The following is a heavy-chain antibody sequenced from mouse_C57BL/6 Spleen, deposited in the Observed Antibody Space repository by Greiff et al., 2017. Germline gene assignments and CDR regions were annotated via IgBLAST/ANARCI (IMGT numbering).Heavy chain of an antibody. V-gene: IGHV5-16*01. Sequence: EVKLVDSEGGLVQPGSSMKLSCTASGFTFSDYYMAWVRQVPEKGLEWVANINYDGSSTYYLDSLKSRFIISRDNAKNILYLQMSSLKSEDTATYYCASLRGGAMDYWGQGTSVTVSS. CDR1: GFTFSDYY. J-gene: IGHJ4*01. CDR2: INYDGSST. CDR3: ASLRGGAMDY.